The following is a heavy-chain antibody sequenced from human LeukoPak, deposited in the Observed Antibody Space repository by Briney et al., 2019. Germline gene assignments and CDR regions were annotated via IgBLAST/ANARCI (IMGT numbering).Heavy chain of an antibody. CDR2: ISGSGGNI. CDR3: ARDQCSSISCYRWFGP. J-gene: IGHJ5*02. CDR1: GFTFSSYA. V-gene: IGHV3-48*02. D-gene: IGHD2-2*01. Sequence: GGSLRLSCAASGFTFSSYAMSWVRQAPGKGLEWVSYISGSGGNIYYADSVKGRFTISRDNAKNSLYLQMNSLRDEDTALYYCARDQCSSISCYRWFGPWGQGTLVTVSS.